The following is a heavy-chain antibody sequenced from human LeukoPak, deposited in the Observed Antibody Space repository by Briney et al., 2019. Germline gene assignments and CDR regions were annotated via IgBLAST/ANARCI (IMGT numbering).Heavy chain of an antibody. CDR1: GGSISSSSYY. CDR3: ARGSGGDIVVVVAATNYFDY. D-gene: IGHD2-15*01. J-gene: IGHJ4*02. CDR2: IYYSGST. V-gene: IGHV4-39*07. Sequence: SETLSLTCTVSGGSISSSSYYWGWIRQPPGKGLEWIGSIYYSGSTYYNPSLKSRVTISVDTSKNQFSLKLSSVTAADTAVYYCARGSGGDIVVVVAATNYFDYWGQGTLVTVSS.